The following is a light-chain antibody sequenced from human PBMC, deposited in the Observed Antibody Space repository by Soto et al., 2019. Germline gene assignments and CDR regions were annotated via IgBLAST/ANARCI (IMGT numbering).Light chain of an antibody. Sequence: QSALTQPASVSGSPGQSITISCTGTSSDVGGYNYVSWYQQHPGKAPKLMIYGVSNRPSGVSNRFSGSKSGNTASLTISRLQAEDEADYYCSSYTSTITHVLFGGGTKLTVL. CDR2: GVS. CDR1: SSDVGGYNY. V-gene: IGLV2-14*01. J-gene: IGLJ2*01. CDR3: SSYTSTITHVL.